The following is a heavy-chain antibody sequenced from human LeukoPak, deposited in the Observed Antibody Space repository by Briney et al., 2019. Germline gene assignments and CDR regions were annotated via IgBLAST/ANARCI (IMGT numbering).Heavy chain of an antibody. Sequence: GGSLRLSCAASGFTFSSYAMHWVRQAPGKGLEWVAVISYDGSNKYYADSVKGRFTISRDNSKSTLYLQMSSLRAEDTAVYYCAKGGWAHDAFDFWGQGTMVTVSS. CDR3: AKGGWAHDAFDF. D-gene: IGHD6-19*01. CDR2: ISYDGSNK. V-gene: IGHV3-30*04. CDR1: GFTFSSYA. J-gene: IGHJ3*01.